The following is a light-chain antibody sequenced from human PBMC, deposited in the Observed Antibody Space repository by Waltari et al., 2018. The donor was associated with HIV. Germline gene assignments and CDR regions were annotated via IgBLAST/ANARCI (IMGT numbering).Light chain of an antibody. CDR1: QSISNHH. CDR2: GAS. CDR3: QQYGSSPGT. V-gene: IGKV3-20*01. Sequence: EIVLTQSPGTLSLSPGERATLSCMASQSISNHHLAWYQQKPDQAPRLLIYGASSRATGIPDRFSGSGSETDFTLTISRLEPEDFALYYCQQYGSSPGTFGQGTKVEIK. J-gene: IGKJ1*01.